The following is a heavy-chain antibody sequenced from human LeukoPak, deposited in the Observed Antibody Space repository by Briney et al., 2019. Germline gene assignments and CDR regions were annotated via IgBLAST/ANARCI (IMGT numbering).Heavy chain of an antibody. CDR1: GCSISSSSYY. J-gene: IGHJ4*02. D-gene: IGHD6-19*01. CDR3: ARRTIAVAEDY. CDR2: IYYSGST. Sequence: PSETLSLTCTVSGCSISSSSYYWGWIRRPPGKGLEWIGSIYYSGSTYYNPSLKRRVTISVDTSKNQFSLKLSSVTAADTAVYYCARRTIAVAEDYWGQGTLVTVSS. V-gene: IGHV4-39*01.